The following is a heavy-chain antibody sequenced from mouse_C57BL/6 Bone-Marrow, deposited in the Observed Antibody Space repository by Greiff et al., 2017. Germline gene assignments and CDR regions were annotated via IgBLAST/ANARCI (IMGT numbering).Heavy chain of an antibody. CDR1: GFTFSNYW. CDR3: TYDPSWFAY. V-gene: IGHV6-3*01. Sequence: EVKLVESGGGLVQPGGSMKLSCVASGFTFSNYWMNWVRQSPEKGLEWVAQIRLKSDNYATNYAESVKGRFTISRDDSKSSVYLQMNNLRAEDTGIYYCTYDPSWFAYWGQGTLVTVSA. CDR2: IRLKSDNYAT. D-gene: IGHD2-12*01. J-gene: IGHJ3*01.